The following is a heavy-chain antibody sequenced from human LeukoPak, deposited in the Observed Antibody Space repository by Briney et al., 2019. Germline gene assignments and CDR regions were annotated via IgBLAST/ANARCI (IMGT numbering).Heavy chain of an antibody. D-gene: IGHD3-22*01. V-gene: IGHV3-23*01. Sequence: GGSLRLSCAASGFTFSSYAMSWVRQAPGKGLEWVSGISGSGGSTYYADSVKGRFTISRDNSKNTMYLQMNSLRAEDTAVYYCAKDQPYYYDSSGYYPDAFDIWGQGTMVTVSS. CDR2: ISGSGGST. CDR3: AKDQPYYYDSSGYYPDAFDI. CDR1: GFTFSSYA. J-gene: IGHJ3*02.